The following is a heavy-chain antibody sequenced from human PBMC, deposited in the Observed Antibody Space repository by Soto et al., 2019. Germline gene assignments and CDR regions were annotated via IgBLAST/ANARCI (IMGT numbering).Heavy chain of an antibody. Sequence: EVQLVESGGGLVQPGGSLRLSCAASGFTFSSYAMSWVRQAPGKGLEWVANIREDGCERNFVDTVKGRFTISRDNAMNSLFLQMNSLRAEDTAVYYCARTRITVTPPPLADPSKYYYYCMDVWGEGTTVTVSS. D-gene: IGHD4-4*01. V-gene: IGHV3-7*01. CDR1: GFTFSSYA. CDR3: ARTRITVTPPPLADPSKYYYYCMDV. CDR2: IREDGCER. J-gene: IGHJ6*03.